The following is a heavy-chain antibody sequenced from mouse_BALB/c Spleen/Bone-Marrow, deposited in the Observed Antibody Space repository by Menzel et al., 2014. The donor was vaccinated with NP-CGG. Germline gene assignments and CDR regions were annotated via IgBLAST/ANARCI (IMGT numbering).Heavy chain of an antibody. Sequence: QVQLQQPGPGLVAPSQSLSITCTISGFSLTSYGVHWVRQPPGKGLEWLVVIWSDGSTTYNSAPKSRLSISKDNSKSQVFLKMNSLQTDDTAMYYCARNGNFYAMDYWGQGTSVTVSS. CDR2: IWSDGST. V-gene: IGHV2-6-1*01. CDR3: ARNGNFYAMDY. CDR1: GFSLTSYG. J-gene: IGHJ4*01. D-gene: IGHD2-1*01.